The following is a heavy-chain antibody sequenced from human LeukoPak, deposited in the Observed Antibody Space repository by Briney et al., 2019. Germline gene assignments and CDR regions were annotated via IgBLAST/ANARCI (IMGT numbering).Heavy chain of an antibody. Sequence: SETLSLTCTVSGGSISSGDYYWSWIRQPPGKGLEWIGYIYYSGSTYYNPSLKSRVTISVDTSKNQFSLKLSSVTAADTAVYYCARALGIVVVISAYWGQGTLVTVSS. D-gene: IGHD3-22*01. CDR1: GGSISSGDYY. CDR3: ARALGIVVVISAY. J-gene: IGHJ4*02. V-gene: IGHV4-30-4*01. CDR2: IYYSGST.